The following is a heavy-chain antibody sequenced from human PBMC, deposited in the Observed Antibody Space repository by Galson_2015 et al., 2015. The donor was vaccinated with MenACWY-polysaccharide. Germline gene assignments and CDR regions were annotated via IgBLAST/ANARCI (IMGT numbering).Heavy chain of an antibody. CDR2: IKEDGSEK. CDR1: GFTFSSYW. CDR3: ARTLRGGYSGFDSDY. Sequence: SLRLSCAASGFTFSSYWMGWVRQAPGKGLQWVPNIKEDGSEKNYVDSVKGRFTISRDNAKSSLYLQMNSLRVEDTAIYYCARTLRGGYSGFDSDYWGQGTLVTVSS. V-gene: IGHV3-7*01. D-gene: IGHD5-12*01. J-gene: IGHJ4*02.